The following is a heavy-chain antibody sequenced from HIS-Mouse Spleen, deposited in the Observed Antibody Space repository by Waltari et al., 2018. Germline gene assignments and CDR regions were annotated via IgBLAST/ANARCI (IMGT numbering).Heavy chain of an antibody. D-gene: IGHD6-13*01. CDR2: IYYSGST. CDR3: AREIPYSSSWYDWYFDL. V-gene: IGHV4-39*07. CDR1: GGSISSISYY. Sequence: QLQLQEPGPGLVTPSETLSLTCTVSGGSISSISYYWGGIRKPPGKGLEWIGSIYYSGSTYYNPSLKSRVTISVDTSKNQFSLKLSSVTAADTAVYYCAREIPYSSSWYDWYFDLWGRGTLVTVSS. J-gene: IGHJ2*01.